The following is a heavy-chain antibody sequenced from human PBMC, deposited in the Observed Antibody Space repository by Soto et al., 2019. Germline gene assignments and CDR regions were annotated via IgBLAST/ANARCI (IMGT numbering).Heavy chain of an antibody. CDR3: ARRYGSCFDI. D-gene: IGHD3-10*01. Sequence: PSETLSLTCAVYGGSGGSFSGYYWSWIRQPPGKGLEWIGYIYYRGSTNYNPSLKSRVTISVDTSKNQFSLKLSSVTAADTAVYYCARRYGSCFDIWGQGKMVTVSS. J-gene: IGHJ3*02. V-gene: IGHV4-59*08. CDR2: IYYRGST. CDR1: GGSGGSFSGYY.